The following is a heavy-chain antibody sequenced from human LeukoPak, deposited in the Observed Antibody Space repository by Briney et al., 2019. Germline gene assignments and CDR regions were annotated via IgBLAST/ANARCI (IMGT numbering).Heavy chain of an antibody. D-gene: IGHD2-15*01. CDR3: ASPDVCSGGSCPFDY. Sequence: SETLSLTCAVYGGSFSGYYWSWIRQPPGKGLEWIWEINHSGSTNYNPSLKSRVTISVDTSKNQFSLKLSSVTAADTAVYYCASPDVCSGGSCPFDYWGQGTLVTVSS. J-gene: IGHJ4*02. V-gene: IGHV4-34*01. CDR2: INHSGST. CDR1: GGSFSGYY.